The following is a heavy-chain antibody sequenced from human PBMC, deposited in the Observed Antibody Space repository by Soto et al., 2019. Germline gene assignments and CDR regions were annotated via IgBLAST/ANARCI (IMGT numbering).Heavy chain of an antibody. CDR1: GGSISSGGYS. CDR2: IYHSGSI. J-gene: IGHJ5*02. CDR3: ARVPSP. V-gene: IGHV4-30-2*01. Sequence: SETLSLTCAVSGGSISSGGYSWSWIRQPPGKGLEWIGYIYHSGSIYYNPSLKSRVTISVDRSKNQFSLKLSSVTAAHTAVYYCARVPSPWGQGTLVTVSS.